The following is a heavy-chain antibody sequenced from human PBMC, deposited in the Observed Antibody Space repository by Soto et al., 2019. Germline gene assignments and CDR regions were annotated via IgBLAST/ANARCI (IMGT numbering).Heavy chain of an antibody. CDR3: ARGQWLVPYYFDY. D-gene: IGHD6-19*01. J-gene: IGHJ4*02. CDR1: GGSISSGGYY. V-gene: IGHV4-31*03. Sequence: PSETLSLTCTVSGGSISSGGYYWSWIRQHPGKGLEWIGYIYYSGSTYYNPSLKSRVTISVDTSKNQFSLKLSSVTAADTAVYYCARGQWLVPYYFDYWGQGTLVTAPQ. CDR2: IYYSGST.